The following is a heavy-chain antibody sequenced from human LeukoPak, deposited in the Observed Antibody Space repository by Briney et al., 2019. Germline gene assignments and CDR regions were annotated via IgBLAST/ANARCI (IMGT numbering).Heavy chain of an antibody. J-gene: IGHJ2*01. D-gene: IGHD2-2*01. CDR1: GGSISSYY. Sequence: SETLSLTCTVSGGSISSYYWSWIRQPPGKGLEWIGYIYYSGSANYNPSLKRGVTISVETSKNPFPLKLRCVTGADKAVYFCARELVVTAAPSFTTTWFFDLWGRRTPVT. CDR3: ARELVVTAAPSFTTTWFFDL. V-gene: IGHV4-59*01. CDR2: IYYSGSA.